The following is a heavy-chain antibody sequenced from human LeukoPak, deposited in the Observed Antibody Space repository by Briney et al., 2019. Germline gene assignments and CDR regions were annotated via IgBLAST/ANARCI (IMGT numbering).Heavy chain of an antibody. CDR3: VKDSRVNYYDSSGYVDY. D-gene: IGHD3-22*01. V-gene: IGHV3-23*01. Sequence: GGSLRLSCAASGFTFSSYAMNWVRQAPGKGLEWVSAISGSGGSTYYADSVKGRFTISRDNSKNTLYLQMNSLRAEDTAVYYCVKDSRVNYYDSSGYVDYWGQGTLVTVSS. J-gene: IGHJ4*02. CDR2: ISGSGGST. CDR1: GFTFSSYA.